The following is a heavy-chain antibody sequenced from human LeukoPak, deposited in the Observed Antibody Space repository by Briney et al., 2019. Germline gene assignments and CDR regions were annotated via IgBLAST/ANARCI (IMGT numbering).Heavy chain of an antibody. D-gene: IGHD6-13*01. CDR1: GYSFTTYT. CDR3: AREEGAPIAAANI. Sequence: ASVNVSCKASGYSFTTYTISWVRQAPGQGLEWMGWISTSNGNTNYAQKLQGRVTMTTDTSTSTAYMELRSLRSDDTAVYYCAREEGAPIAAANISGLGTMVTVS. V-gene: IGHV1-18*01. J-gene: IGHJ3*02. CDR2: ISTSNGNT.